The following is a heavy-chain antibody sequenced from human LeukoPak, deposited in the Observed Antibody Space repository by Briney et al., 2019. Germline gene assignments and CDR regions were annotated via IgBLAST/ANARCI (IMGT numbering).Heavy chain of an antibody. D-gene: IGHD2-15*01. CDR1: GFTFSSYW. J-gene: IGHJ4*02. CDR2: IKQDGSEK. V-gene: IGHV3-7*03. Sequence: GGSLRLSCAASGFTFSSYWMSWVRQAPGKGLEWVANIKQDGSEKYYVDSVKGRFTISRDNAKNSLYLQMNSLRAEDTAVYYCARDRRGGSCYTDYWGQGTLVTVS. CDR3: ARDRRGGSCYTDY.